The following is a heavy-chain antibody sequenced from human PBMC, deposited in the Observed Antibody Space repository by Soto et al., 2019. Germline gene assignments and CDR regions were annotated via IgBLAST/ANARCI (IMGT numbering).Heavy chain of an antibody. J-gene: IGHJ5*02. CDR2: IYYSGST. V-gene: IGHV4-39*01. Sequence: SETLSLTCTVSGGSISSSSYYWGWIRQHPGTGLEWIGSIYYSGSTYYNPYLKSRVPISVDTSKNQFSLKLSSVTAADTAVYYCARTRAVWFDPGGQGTLVT. CDR3: ARTRAVWFDP. CDR1: GGSISSSSYY. D-gene: IGHD6-19*01.